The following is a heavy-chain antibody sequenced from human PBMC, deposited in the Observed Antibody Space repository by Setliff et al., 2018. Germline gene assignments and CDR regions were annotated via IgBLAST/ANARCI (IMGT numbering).Heavy chain of an antibody. J-gene: IGHJ1*01. CDR3: ARDRKRRSSSWENYFQH. V-gene: IGHV3-48*03. CDR2: ISSSGSTI. Sequence: GGSLRLSCAASGFTFSSYEMNWVRQAPGKGLEWVSYISSSGSTIYYADSVKGRFTISRDNAKNSLYLQMNSLRAEDTAVYYCARDRKRRSSSWENYFQHWGQGTLVTVSS. CDR1: GFTFSSYE. D-gene: IGHD6-13*01.